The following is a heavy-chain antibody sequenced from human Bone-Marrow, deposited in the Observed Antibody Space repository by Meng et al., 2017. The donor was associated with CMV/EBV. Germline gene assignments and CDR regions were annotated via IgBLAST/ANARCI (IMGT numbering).Heavy chain of an antibody. CDR3: ARAGSGSPRFDP. V-gene: IGHV1-58*01. CDR2: IVVGSNKT. CDR1: GFTFSSSA. Sequence: SVKVSCKASGFTFSSSAVQWVRQARGQRLEWIGWIVVGSNKTKYAQRFQERVTITRDMSTSTAYMELSGLRSEDTAVYYCARAGSGSPRFDPWGQGTLVTVSS. D-gene: IGHD1-26*01. J-gene: IGHJ5*02.